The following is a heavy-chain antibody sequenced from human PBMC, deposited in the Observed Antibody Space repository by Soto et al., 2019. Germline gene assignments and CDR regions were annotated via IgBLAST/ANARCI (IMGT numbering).Heavy chain of an antibody. CDR1: GFTFTSSA. D-gene: IGHD2-2*01. Sequence: ASVKVSCKASGFTFTSSAVQWVRQARGQRLEWIGWIVVGSGNTNYAQKFQERVTITRDMSTSTAHMELSSLRSEDTAVYYCAADGGGRYCSSTSCYHADVWGQGTTVTVSS. J-gene: IGHJ6*02. CDR3: AADGGGRYCSSTSCYHADV. V-gene: IGHV1-58*01. CDR2: IVVGSGNT.